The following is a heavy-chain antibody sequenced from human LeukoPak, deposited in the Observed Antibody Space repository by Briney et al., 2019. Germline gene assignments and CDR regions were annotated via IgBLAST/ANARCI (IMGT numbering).Heavy chain of an antibody. CDR3: ARGGFGSSWYPVDY. D-gene: IGHD6-13*01. CDR1: GFTFSSYA. Sequence: GGSLRLSCAASGFTFSSYALHWVRQAPGKGLEWVAVISYDGSNKYSADSVKGRFTISRDNPKNTVYLSMNGLRPEDTAVYYCARGGFGSSWYPVDYWGQGTLVTVSS. CDR2: ISYDGSNK. V-gene: IGHV3-30*01. J-gene: IGHJ4*02.